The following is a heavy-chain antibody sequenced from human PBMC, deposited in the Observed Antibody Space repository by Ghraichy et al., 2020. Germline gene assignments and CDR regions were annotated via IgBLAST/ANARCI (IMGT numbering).Heavy chain of an antibody. D-gene: IGHD3-22*01. CDR3: ARLITPYYYDSSGYYDGNMKFDP. V-gene: IGHV4-59*08. CDR2: IYYSGST. J-gene: IGHJ5*02. Sequence: SETLSLTCTVSGGSISSYYWSWIRQPPGKGLEWIGYIYYSGSTNYNPSLKSRVTISVDTSKNQFSLKLSSVTAADTAVYYCARLITPYYYDSSGYYDGNMKFDPWGQGTLVTVSS. CDR1: GGSISSYY.